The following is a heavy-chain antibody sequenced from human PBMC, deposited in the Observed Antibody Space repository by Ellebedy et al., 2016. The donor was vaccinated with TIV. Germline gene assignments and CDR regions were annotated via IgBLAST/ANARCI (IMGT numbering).Heavy chain of an antibody. CDR1: GDSVSSNSAA. Sequence: SQTLSLTXAISGDSVSSNSAAWNWIRQSPSRGLEWLGRTYYRSKWYNDYAVSVKSRITINPDTSKNQFSLQLNSVTPEDTAVYYCARDQWGGYCSSTSCYPAFDIWGQGTMVTVSS. V-gene: IGHV6-1*01. CDR3: ARDQWGGYCSSTSCYPAFDI. J-gene: IGHJ3*02. CDR2: TYYRSKWYN. D-gene: IGHD2-2*01.